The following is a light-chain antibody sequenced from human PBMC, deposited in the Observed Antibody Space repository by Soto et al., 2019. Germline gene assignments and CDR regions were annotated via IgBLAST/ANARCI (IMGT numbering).Light chain of an antibody. V-gene: IGLV1-44*01. J-gene: IGLJ3*02. CDR2: SNN. Sequence: QSVLTQPPSASGTPGQRVTISCSGSSSNIGSNTVNWYQQLPGTAPKLLIYSNNQRPSGVPDRFSGSKSRTSASLAISGLQSEDEADYYCAAWDDSLNGWVFGGATKLTVL. CDR1: SSNIGSNT. CDR3: AAWDDSLNGWV.